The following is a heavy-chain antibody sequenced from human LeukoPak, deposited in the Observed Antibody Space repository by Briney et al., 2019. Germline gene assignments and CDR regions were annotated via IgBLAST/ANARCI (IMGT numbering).Heavy chain of an antibody. J-gene: IGHJ4*02. D-gene: IGHD1-26*01. CDR1: GYTFNRYG. CDR2: INAYTDNT. V-gene: IGHV1-18*01. CDR3: ARDGTFYSGSYSYFFDF. Sequence: ASVKVSCKASGYTFNRYGISWVRQAPGQGLEWMGWINAYTDNTKYARKLQGRVTMTIDTSTNTAYMELRSLRSDDTAAYYCARDGTFYSGSYSYFFDFWGQGTLVTVSS.